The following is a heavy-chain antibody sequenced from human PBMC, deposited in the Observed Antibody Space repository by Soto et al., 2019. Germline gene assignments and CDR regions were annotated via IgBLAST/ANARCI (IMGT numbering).Heavy chain of an antibody. CDR3: ARSQGSSTSLEIYYYYYYGMDV. V-gene: IGHV1-69*01. CDR2: IIPIPGTA. D-gene: IGHD2-2*01. CDR1: GGTFGIYA. J-gene: IGHJ6*02. Sequence: QVQLVQSGAEVKKPGSSVKVSCKASGGTFGIYALSWVRRAPGQGLEWRGGIIPIPGTANYAQKFQGRVTIAADESTSTAYMELSSLRSEDTAVYYCARSQGSSTSLEIYYYYYYGMDVWGQGTTVTVSS.